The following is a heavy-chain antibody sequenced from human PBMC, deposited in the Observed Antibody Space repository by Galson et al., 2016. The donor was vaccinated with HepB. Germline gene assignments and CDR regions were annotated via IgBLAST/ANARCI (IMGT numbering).Heavy chain of an antibody. V-gene: IGHV4-34*01. Sequence: SETLSLTCAVSGTSFNNYYWMWIRQSPGKGLEWIGEIDHVGRTNYNPSLKSRVTLSIDKSKNQFSLKLTSVTAADTAVYYCARQKIQSGGNCCDAFDIWGQGTMVTVSS. CDR2: IDHVGRT. D-gene: IGHD2-15*01. CDR1: GTSFNNYY. CDR3: ARQKIQSGGNCCDAFDI. J-gene: IGHJ3*02.